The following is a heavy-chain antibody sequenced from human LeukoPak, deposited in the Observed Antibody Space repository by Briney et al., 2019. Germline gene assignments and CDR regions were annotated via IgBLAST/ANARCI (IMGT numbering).Heavy chain of an antibody. CDR3: ARWYDSSGYYYVFSYFDY. CDR1: GFTLSNYW. CDR2: IKQDGSET. J-gene: IGHJ4*02. Sequence: LGGSLRLSCAASGFTLSNYWMSWVRQAPGKGLEWVANIKQDGSETYYVDSVRGRFTISRDNAKNSLYLQMNSLRAEDTALYYCARWYDSSGYYYVFSYFDYWGQGTLVTVSS. D-gene: IGHD3-22*01. V-gene: IGHV3-7*03.